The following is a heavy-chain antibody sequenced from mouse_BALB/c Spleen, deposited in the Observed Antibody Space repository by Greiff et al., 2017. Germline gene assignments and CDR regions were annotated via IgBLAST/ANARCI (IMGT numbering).Heavy chain of an antibody. D-gene: IGHD2-10*02. CDR3: NAEYGNFYAMDY. CDR1: SFNIKDYY. CDR2: IDPENGDT. J-gene: IGHJ4*01. Sequence: EVQLQQSGAELVRSGASVKLSCTASSFNIKDYYMHWVKQRPEQGLEWIGWIDPENGDTEYAPKFQGKATMTADTSSNTAYLQLSSLTSEDTAVYYCNAEYGNFYAMDYWGQGTSVTVSS. V-gene: IGHV14-4*02.